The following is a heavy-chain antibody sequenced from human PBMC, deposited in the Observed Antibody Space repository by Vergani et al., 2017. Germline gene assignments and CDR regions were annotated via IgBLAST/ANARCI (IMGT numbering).Heavy chain of an antibody. D-gene: IGHD2-2*01. CDR3: ARDGLSYCSSTSCHLWTWGYYMDV. V-gene: IGHV1-2*02. Sequence: QVQLVQSGAEVKKPGASVKVSCKASGYTFTGYYMHWVRQAPGQGLEWMGWINPNSGGTNYAQKFQGRVTMTRDTSISTAYMELSRLRSDDTAVYYCARDGLSYCSSTSCHLWTWGYYMDVWGKGP. CDR2: INPNSGGT. CDR1: GYTFTGYY. J-gene: IGHJ6*03.